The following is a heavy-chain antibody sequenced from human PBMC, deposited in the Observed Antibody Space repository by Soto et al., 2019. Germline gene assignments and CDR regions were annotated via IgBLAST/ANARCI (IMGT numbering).Heavy chain of an antibody. V-gene: IGHV3-21*01. CDR3: ASIAAAASTNFDY. Sequence: GGSLRLSCAASGFTFSSYSMNWVRQAPGKGLEWVSSISSSSSYIYYADSVKGRFTISRDNAKNSLYLQMNSLRAEDTAVYYCASIAAAASTNFDYWGQGTLVTVSS. D-gene: IGHD6-13*01. CDR1: GFTFSSYS. J-gene: IGHJ4*02. CDR2: ISSSSSYI.